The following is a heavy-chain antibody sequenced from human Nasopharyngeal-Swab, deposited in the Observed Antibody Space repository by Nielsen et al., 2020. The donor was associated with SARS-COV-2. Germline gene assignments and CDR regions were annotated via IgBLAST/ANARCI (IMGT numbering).Heavy chain of an antibody. CDR3: ARMDHIVVVPAAPGGADY. V-gene: IGHV3-21*01. CDR2: ISSSSSYI. Sequence: WIRQPPGKGLEWVSSISSSSSYIYYADSVKGRFTISRDNAKNSLYLQMNSLGAEDTAVYYCARMDHIVVVPAAPGGADYWDQGTLVTVSS. J-gene: IGHJ4*02. D-gene: IGHD2-2*01.